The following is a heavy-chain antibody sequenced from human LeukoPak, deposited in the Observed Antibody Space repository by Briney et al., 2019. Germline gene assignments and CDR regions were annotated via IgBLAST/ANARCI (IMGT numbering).Heavy chain of an antibody. D-gene: IGHD1-26*01. Sequence: GGSLRLSCAASRFTFNSYAMSWVSQAPEKGLEWVATISGSGGGTYYADSVKGRFTISRDDSKNTLYLQMNSLRAEDTAVYYCAKDLGRYRKNYFDYWGQGTLVTVSS. CDR1: RFTFNSYA. CDR2: ISGSGGGT. J-gene: IGHJ4*02. V-gene: IGHV3-23*01. CDR3: AKDLGRYRKNYFDY.